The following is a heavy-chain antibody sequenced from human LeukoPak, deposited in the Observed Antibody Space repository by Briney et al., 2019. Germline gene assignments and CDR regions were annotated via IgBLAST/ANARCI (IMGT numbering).Heavy chain of an antibody. J-gene: IGHJ4*02. CDR2: VYHSGTT. CDR1: GYSISSGYY. Sequence: PSGTLSLTCSVSGYSISSGYYWGWIRQPPGKGLEWIGNVYHSGTTYYNPSLKSRVTISVDTSKNQFSLKLSSVTAADTAVYYCARGNYGDYADYWGQGTLVTVSS. D-gene: IGHD4-17*01. V-gene: IGHV4-38-2*02. CDR3: ARGNYGDYADY.